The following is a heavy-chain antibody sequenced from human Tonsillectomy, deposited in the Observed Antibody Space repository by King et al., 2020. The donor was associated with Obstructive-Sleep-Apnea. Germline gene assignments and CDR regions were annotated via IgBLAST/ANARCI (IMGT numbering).Heavy chain of an antibody. Sequence: VQLVESGGGLVQPGKSLRLSCAVSGFSFNSYAMTWVRQVPGKGPEWVSSISGSGDSSDYADSVKGRFTISRDNNDNILHLQMDSVRVEDTAVYYCAKVGGDAATWYYWYFHLWGRGTLVSVSS. J-gene: IGHJ2*01. CDR3: AKVGGDAATWYYWYFHL. V-gene: IGHV3-23*04. CDR2: ISGSGDSS. D-gene: IGHD3-16*01. CDR1: GFSFNSYA.